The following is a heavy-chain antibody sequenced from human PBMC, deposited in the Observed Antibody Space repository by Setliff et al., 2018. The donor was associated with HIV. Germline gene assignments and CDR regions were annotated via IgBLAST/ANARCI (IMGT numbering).Heavy chain of an antibody. J-gene: IGHJ6*03. V-gene: IGHV1-8*02. Sequence: ASVKVSCKASGYTFTSYDINWVRQATGQGLEWMGWMNPNSGNTGYAQKFQGRVTMTRNTSISTAYMELSSLRSDDTAVYYCARGGTYFERWFPPTYYMDLWGEGTSVTVSS. CDR1: GYTFTSYD. CDR3: ARGGTYFERWFPPTYYMDL. CDR2: MNPNSGNT. D-gene: IGHD3-9*01.